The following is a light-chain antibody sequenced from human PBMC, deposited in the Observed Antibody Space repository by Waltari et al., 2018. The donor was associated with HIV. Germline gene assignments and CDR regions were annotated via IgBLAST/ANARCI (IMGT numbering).Light chain of an antibody. Sequence: EIVMTQTPATLSVSPGERATLSCSASQSVSSNSAWYQQKPGQAPRLLIYGASTRATGIPARFSGSGSGTEFTLTISSLQSEDFAVYYCQQYNNWPQTFGQGTKLEIK. J-gene: IGKJ2*01. CDR2: GAS. CDR1: QSVSSN. CDR3: QQYNNWPQT. V-gene: IGKV3-15*01.